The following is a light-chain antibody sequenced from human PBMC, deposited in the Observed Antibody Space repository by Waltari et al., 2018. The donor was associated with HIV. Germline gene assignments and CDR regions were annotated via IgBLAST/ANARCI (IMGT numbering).Light chain of an antibody. CDR1: NIKSRN. CDR2: DDS. V-gene: IGLV3-21*02. Sequence: SYVRTQPPPVPVAPGLTATPPCRGNNIKSRNVHWYRQRPGQAPPLVFYDDSARPSGIPERFSGSHSENTATLTISRVEAGDEADYYCQVWDSTTDEGVFGGGTKLAVL. J-gene: IGLJ2*01. CDR3: QVWDSTTDEGV.